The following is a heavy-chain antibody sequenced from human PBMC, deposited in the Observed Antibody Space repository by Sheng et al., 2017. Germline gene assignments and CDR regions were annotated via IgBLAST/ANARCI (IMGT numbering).Heavy chain of an antibody. V-gene: IGHV3-30*03. J-gene: IGHJ6*02. CDR2: ISYDGSNK. D-gene: IGHD6-6*01. CDR1: GFTFSSYG. Sequence: QVQLVESGGGVVQPGRSLRLSCAASGFTFSSYGMHWVRQAPGKGLEWVAVISYDGSNKYYADSVKGRFTISRDNSKNTLYLQMNSLRAEDTAVYYCAREWPIEYSSSSDYYYGMDVWGQGP. CDR3: AREWPIEYSSSSDYYYGMDV.